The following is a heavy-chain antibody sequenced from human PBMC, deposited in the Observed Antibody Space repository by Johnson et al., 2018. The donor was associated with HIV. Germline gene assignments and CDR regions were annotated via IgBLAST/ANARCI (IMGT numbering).Heavy chain of an antibody. D-gene: IGHD1-26*01. CDR2: IGISGNT. Sequence: VQLVESGGGLVQPGGSLRLSCAASGFTFSAHDMHWVRQTAGKGLEWVSGIGISGNTNYPGSVKGRFTISRENVKNTLHLQMNSLRAEDTAVYYCAREGRLGSYLGGVACDIWCQGTMVSVSS. J-gene: IGHJ3*02. CDR3: AREGRLGSYLGGVACDI. CDR1: GFTFSAHD. V-gene: IGHV3-13*01.